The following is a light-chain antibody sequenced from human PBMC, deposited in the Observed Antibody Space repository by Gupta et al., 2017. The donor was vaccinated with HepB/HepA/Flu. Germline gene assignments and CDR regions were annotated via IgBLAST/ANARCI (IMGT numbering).Light chain of an antibody. CDR1: SSNIGNNY. Sequence: QSVLTQPPSVSAAPGQKVTISCSGSSSNIGNNYVSWYQQLPGTAPKLLIYENNKRPSGIPDRFSGSKSGTSATLGITGLQTGDEADYYCGTWDSSLSVAVFGRGTKLTVL. J-gene: IGLJ2*01. V-gene: IGLV1-51*02. CDR2: ENN. CDR3: GTWDSSLSVAV.